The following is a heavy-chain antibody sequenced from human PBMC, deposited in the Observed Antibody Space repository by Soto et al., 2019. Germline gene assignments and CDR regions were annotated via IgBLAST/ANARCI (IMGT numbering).Heavy chain of an antibody. Sequence: QVQLVQSGAEVKKPGSSVKVSCKASGGTFSSYAISWVRQAPGQGLEWMGGIISIFGTANYAQKFQGRVTIXAXEXXSTAYMELSSLRSEDTAVYYCARNPDTNYYYGMDVWGQGTTVTVSS. CDR3: ARNPDTNYYYGMDV. CDR1: GGTFSSYA. V-gene: IGHV1-69*12. J-gene: IGHJ6*02. CDR2: IISIFGTA.